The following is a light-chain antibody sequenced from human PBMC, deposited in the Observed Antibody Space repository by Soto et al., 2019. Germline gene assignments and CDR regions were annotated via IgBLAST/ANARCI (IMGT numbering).Light chain of an antibody. Sequence: ATLYCRASQNISNYLIWYQQKPGQAPRLLIYDVSNRATGIPARFSGSGSGTDFTLTISSLQPEDFATYYCQQSYTRTFGQGTKVDIK. V-gene: IGKV3-11*01. CDR3: QQSYTRT. J-gene: IGKJ1*01. CDR2: DVS. CDR1: QNISNY.